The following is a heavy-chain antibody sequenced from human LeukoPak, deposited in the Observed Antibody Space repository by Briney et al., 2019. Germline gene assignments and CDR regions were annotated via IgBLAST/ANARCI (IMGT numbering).Heavy chain of an antibody. Sequence: ASVKVSCKASGGTFSSYAINWVRQATGQGLEWMGWMNPNSGNTGYAQKFQGRVTMTRNTSISTAYMELSSLRSEDTAVYYCARGQVGSSGWYYYYYYGMDVWGQGTTVTVSS. V-gene: IGHV1-8*02. CDR1: GGTFSSYA. J-gene: IGHJ6*02. CDR3: ARGQVGSSGWYYYYYYGMDV. D-gene: IGHD6-19*01. CDR2: MNPNSGNT.